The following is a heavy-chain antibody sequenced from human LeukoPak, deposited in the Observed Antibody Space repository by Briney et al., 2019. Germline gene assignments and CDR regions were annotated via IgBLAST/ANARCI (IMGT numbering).Heavy chain of an antibody. CDR2: IYYSGST. CDR3: ARGRYYDYVWGSYRPGRYGMDV. J-gene: IGHJ6*02. D-gene: IGHD3-16*02. V-gene: IGHV4-30-4*01. Sequence: SETLSLTCTVSGGSISSGDYYWSWIRQPPGKGLEWIGYIYYSGSTNYNPSLKSRVTISVDTSKNQFSLKLSSVTAADTAVYYCARGRYYDYVWGSYRPGRYGMDVWGQGTTVTVSS. CDR1: GGSISSGDYY.